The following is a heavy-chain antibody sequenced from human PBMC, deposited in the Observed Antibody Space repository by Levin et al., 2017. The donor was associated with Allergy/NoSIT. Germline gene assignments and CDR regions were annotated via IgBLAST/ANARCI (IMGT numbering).Heavy chain of an antibody. J-gene: IGHJ4*02. CDR3: ARDPEMATTKEDY. D-gene: IGHD5-24*01. CDR2: INSDGSST. V-gene: IGHV3-74*01. Sequence: GESLKISCAASGFTFSSYWMHWVRQAPGKGLVWVSRINSDGSSTSYADSVKGRFTISRDNAKNTLYLQMNSLRAEDTAVYYCARDPEMATTKEDYWGQGTLVTVSS. CDR1: GFTFSSYW.